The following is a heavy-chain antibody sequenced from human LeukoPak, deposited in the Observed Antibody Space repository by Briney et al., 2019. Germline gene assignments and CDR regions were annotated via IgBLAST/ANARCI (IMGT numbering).Heavy chain of an antibody. CDR3: ARVLATTYYNYYYLDV. D-gene: IGHD5-12*01. Sequence: PGGSLRLSCAASGFTFSSYWMSWVRQAPGKGLEWVANIKQDGSEKYYVDSVKGRFTISRDNAKNSLYLQMNSLRAEDTAVYYCARVLATTYYNYYYLDVWGKGTTVTVSS. CDR2: IKQDGSEK. J-gene: IGHJ6*03. V-gene: IGHV3-7*01. CDR1: GFTFSSYW.